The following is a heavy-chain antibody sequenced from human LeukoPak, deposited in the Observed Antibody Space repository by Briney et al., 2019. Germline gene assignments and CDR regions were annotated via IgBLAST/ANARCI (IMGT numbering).Heavy chain of an antibody. J-gene: IGHJ5*02. CDR3: AREGVIVVVVAASPAWFDP. D-gene: IGHD2-15*01. Sequence: SQTLSLTCVISGDSVSSNSAAWNWIRQSPSRGLEWLGRTYYRSKWYNDYAVSVKSRITINPDTSKNQFSLQLNSVTPEDTAVYYCAREGVIVVVVAASPAWFDPWGQGTLVTVSS. V-gene: IGHV6-1*01. CDR1: GDSVSSNSAA. CDR2: TYYRSKWYN.